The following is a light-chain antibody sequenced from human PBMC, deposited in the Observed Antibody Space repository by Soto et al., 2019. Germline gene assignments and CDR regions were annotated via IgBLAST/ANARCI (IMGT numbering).Light chain of an antibody. Sequence: QSVLTQPASVSGSPGQSITISCTGTSSNIGGYNYVSWYQQHPGKAPKLIIFEVSSRPSEVSNRFSASKSGNTASLTISGLQAEDEADYYCSSYAGSNIYVVFGGGTKLTVL. CDR2: EVS. V-gene: IGLV2-14*01. CDR1: SSNIGGYNY. CDR3: SSYAGSNIYVV. J-gene: IGLJ3*02.